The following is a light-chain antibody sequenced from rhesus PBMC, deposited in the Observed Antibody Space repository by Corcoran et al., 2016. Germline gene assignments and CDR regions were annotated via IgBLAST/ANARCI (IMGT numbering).Light chain of an antibody. CDR3: QHYSTWPYT. J-gene: IGKJ2*01. Sequence: EIVMTQSPATLSLSPGERATLPCRASQSVSRYVAWYQQKPDQTPRLLIYAVATRATGIPDRVSGSGSGTDFSLPLSSLEPDDFAVYYCQHYSTWPYTFGQGTKVEIK. CDR2: AVA. CDR1: QSVSRY. V-gene: IGKV3S9*01.